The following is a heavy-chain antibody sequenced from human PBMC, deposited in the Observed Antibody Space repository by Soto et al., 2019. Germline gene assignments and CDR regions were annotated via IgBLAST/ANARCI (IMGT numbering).Heavy chain of an antibody. Sequence: GESLQISCKGSGYSFTTYWISWVRQMPGKGLEWMGRIDPTDSYTNYSPSFQGHVTISADKSIGTAHLPWNSLKASDTGMYYCGREYCSGGSCREYCARGIRGTVS. J-gene: IGHJ4*02. CDR2: IDPTDSYT. CDR1: GYSFTTYW. D-gene: IGHD2-15*01. CDR3: GREYCSGGSCREY. V-gene: IGHV5-10-1*01.